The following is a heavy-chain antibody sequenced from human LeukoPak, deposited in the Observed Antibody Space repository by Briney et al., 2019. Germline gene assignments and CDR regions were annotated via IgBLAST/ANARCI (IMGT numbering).Heavy chain of an antibody. CDR3: ARGKGYFDY. CDR2: IYYSGST. Sequence: SETLSLTCTVPVGSISSYYWSSIRQPPQKGLEWIGYIYYSGSTNYNPSLKSRVTISVDTSKNQFSLNLKSVTAADTAVYYCARGKGYFDYWGQGTLVTVSS. V-gene: IGHV4-59*01. J-gene: IGHJ4*02. CDR1: VGSISSYY.